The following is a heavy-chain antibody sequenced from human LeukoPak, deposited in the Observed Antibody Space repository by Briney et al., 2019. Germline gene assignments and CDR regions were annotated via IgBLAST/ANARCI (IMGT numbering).Heavy chain of an antibody. V-gene: IGHV3-48*04. J-gene: IGHJ5*02. CDR1: GFTFSIYW. Sequence: GGSLRLSCAASGFTFSIYWMSWVRQAPGKGLEWVSFISSSGSGSIIYYADSVKGRFTIFRDNAKNSLYLQMNSLRAEDTAVYYCTGPVLGASASWGQGTLVTVSS. CDR2: ISSSGSGSII. CDR3: TGPVLGASAS. D-gene: IGHD1-26*01.